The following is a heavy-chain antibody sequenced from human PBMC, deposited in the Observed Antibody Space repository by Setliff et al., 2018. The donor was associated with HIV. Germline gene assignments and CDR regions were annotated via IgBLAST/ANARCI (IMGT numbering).Heavy chain of an antibody. CDR1: GFTFSSHA. CDR3: ASGGAFCSGATCYFN. V-gene: IGHV3-30*07. D-gene: IGHD2-2*01. Sequence: GGSLRLSCAASGFTFSSHAMHWVRQAPGNGLEWVTVISYDGSNKYFADSVKGRFTISRDNSKNTLYLQMNSLRAEDTAVYYCASGGAFCSGATCYFNWGQGTQVTVSS. CDR2: ISYDGSNK. J-gene: IGHJ1*01.